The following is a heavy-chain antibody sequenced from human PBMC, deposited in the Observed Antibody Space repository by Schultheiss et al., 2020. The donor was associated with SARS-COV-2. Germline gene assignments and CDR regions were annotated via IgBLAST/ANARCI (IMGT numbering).Heavy chain of an antibody. CDR1: GGSISSSSYY. CDR2: IYYSGST. CDR3: ARDAYYYDSRGGYYYYYGMDV. J-gene: IGHJ6*02. Sequence: SETLSLTCIVSGGSISSSSYYWGWIRQPPGKGLEWIGSIYYSGSTYYNPSLKSRVTISVDTSKNQFSLKLSSVTAADTAVYYCARDAYYYDSRGGYYYYYGMDVWGQGTTVTVSS. V-gene: IGHV4-39*02. D-gene: IGHD3-22*01.